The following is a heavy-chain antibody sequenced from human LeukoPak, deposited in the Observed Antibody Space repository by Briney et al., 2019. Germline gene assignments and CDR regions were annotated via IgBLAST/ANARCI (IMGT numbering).Heavy chain of an antibody. CDR2: INPNSGGT. J-gene: IGHJ4*02. CDR1: GYTFTGYY. D-gene: IGHD3-22*01. V-gene: IGHV1-2*02. CDR3: ARGPRYYDSSGYWELDY. Sequence: ASVKVSCKASGYTFTGYYIQWVRQATGQGLEWMGWINPNSGGTNYAQKFHGRVTMTRDTSISTAYMELSRLRSDDTAMYYCARGPRYYDSSGYWELDYWGQGTLVTVSS.